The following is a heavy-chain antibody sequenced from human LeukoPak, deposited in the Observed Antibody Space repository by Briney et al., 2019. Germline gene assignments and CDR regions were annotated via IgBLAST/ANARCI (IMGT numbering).Heavy chain of an antibody. CDR3: ARESRRITIFGVAIGGDY. D-gene: IGHD3-3*01. Sequence: SETLSLTCTVSGGSLSSGDYYWSWIRQPPGKGLEWIGYIYYSGSTYYNPSLKSRVTISVDASKNQFSLKLSSVTAADTAVYYCARESRRITIFGVAIGGDYWGQGTLVTVSS. CDR2: IYYSGST. J-gene: IGHJ4*02. CDR1: GGSLSSGDYY. V-gene: IGHV4-30-4*08.